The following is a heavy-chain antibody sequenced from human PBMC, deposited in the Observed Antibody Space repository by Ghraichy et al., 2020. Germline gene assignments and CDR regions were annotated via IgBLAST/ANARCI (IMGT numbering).Heavy chain of an antibody. V-gene: IGHV3-48*02. CDR2: ISDSNGFI. J-gene: IGHJ3*01. CDR1: GFTFSASG. CDR3: ARDSGYYARRSAPDL. D-gene: IGHD3-22*01. Sequence: GESLNISCAASGFTFSASGMNWVRQAPGKGPEWVSYISDSNGFIYYADSVRGRFTISRDNAKNSLYLQMNSLRDDDTAVYYCARDSGYYARRSAPDLWGQGTMVSVSS.